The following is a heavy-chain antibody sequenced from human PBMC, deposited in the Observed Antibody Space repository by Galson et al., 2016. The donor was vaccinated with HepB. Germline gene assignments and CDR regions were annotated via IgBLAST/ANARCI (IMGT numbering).Heavy chain of an antibody. Sequence: ETLSLTCAVSGGSIDSYRWWSWVRQSPGKGLEWIGEVYPSGSTNYNPSLKSRVTISIDKSKNRFSLNLTSVTAADTAIYYCARVSKWEPHVDCWGQGALVTVAS. CDR1: GGSIDSYRW. D-gene: IGHD1-26*01. CDR3: ARVSKWEPHVDC. V-gene: IGHV4-4*02. CDR2: VYPSGST. J-gene: IGHJ4*02.